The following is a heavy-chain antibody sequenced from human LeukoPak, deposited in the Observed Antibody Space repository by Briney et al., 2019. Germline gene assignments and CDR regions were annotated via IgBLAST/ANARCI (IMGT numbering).Heavy chain of an antibody. Sequence: SETLSLTCTVSGSSIRSSSYYWGWIRQPPGNGLEWIGSIYYSGSTYYNPSLKSRVTISVDTSKNQFSLKLSSVTAADTAVYYCARDPGGVAERDYWGQGTLVTVSS. CDR3: ARDPGGVAERDY. CDR1: GSSIRSSSYY. D-gene: IGHD6-19*01. V-gene: IGHV4-39*07. CDR2: IYYSGST. J-gene: IGHJ4*02.